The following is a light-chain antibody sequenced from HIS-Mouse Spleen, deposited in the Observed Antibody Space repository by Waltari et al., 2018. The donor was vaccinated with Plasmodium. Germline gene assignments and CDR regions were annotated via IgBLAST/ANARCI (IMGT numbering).Light chain of an antibody. CDR2: DVS. J-gene: IGLJ2*01. V-gene: IGLV2-14*03. CDR3: SSYTSSSTLV. Sequence: QSALTQPASVSGSPGQSLTISCTGTSRYVGGYNYVSWYQQHPGKAPKLMIYDVSNRPSGVSNRFSGSKSGNTASLTISGLQAEDEADYYCSSYTSSSTLVFGGGTKLTVL. CDR1: SRYVGGYNY.